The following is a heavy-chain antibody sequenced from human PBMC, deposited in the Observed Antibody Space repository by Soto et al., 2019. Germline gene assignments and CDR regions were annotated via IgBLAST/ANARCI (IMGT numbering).Heavy chain of an antibody. CDR2: IDTSGTT. CDR1: GGSISSSNW. CDR3: TRGPRGYVYYHGMDV. V-gene: IGHV4-4*07. D-gene: IGHD3-10*01. Sequence: SETLSLTCAVSGGSISSSNWWSWIRQSAGKGLEWIGRIDTSGTTNYNPSLKSRVTMSVDASKNHFSLNLSSVTAADTAVYYCTRGPRGYVYYHGMDVWGQGTTVTVSS. J-gene: IGHJ6*02.